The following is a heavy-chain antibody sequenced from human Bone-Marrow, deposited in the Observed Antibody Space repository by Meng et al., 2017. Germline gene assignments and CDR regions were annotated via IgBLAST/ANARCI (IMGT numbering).Heavy chain of an antibody. Sequence: PVPLCGAALLSTSETLSLTCAVYGGSFSGYYWSWIRQPPGKGLEWIGEINHSGSTNYNPSLKSRVTISVDTSKNQFSLKLSSVTAADTAVYYCARGRVTTVTTPNWYFDLWGRGTLVTVSS. CDR2: INHSGST. V-gene: IGHV4-34*01. CDR3: ARGRVTTVTTPNWYFDL. CDR1: GGSFSGYY. J-gene: IGHJ2*01. D-gene: IGHD4-17*01.